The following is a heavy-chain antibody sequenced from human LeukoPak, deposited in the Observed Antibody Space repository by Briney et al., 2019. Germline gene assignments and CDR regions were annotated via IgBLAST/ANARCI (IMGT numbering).Heavy chain of an antibody. V-gene: IGHV4-39*07. CDR2: TYYSGST. CDR3: ARDGYYYDSSGYNHDAFDI. D-gene: IGHD3-22*01. CDR1: GGSISSSSYY. J-gene: IGHJ3*02. Sequence: PSETLSLTCTVSGGSISSSSYYWGWIRQPPGKGLERIGSTYYSGSTYYNPSLKSRVTISVDTSKNQFSLELSSVTAADTAVYYCARDGYYYDSSGYNHDAFDIWGQGTMVTVSS.